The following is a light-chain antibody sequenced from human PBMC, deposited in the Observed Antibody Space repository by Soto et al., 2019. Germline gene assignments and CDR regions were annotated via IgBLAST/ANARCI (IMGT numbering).Light chain of an antibody. CDR2: SAS. J-gene: IGKJ1*01. Sequence: IQLTQSPSSLSASVGDRVTITCRASQGITSYLAWYQQRPGKAPGLLIYSASTLQSGVPSRFSGSGYGTDFSLTISNLQPEDFATYYCQQYNSYSETFGQGTKVDIK. CDR3: QQYNSYSET. CDR1: QGITSY. V-gene: IGKV1-9*01.